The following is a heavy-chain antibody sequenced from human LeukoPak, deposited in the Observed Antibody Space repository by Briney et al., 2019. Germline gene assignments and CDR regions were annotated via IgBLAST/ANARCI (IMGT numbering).Heavy chain of an antibody. V-gene: IGHV3-48*02. D-gene: IGHD1-14*01. Sequence: QTGGSLRLSCAASGFTFSSYSMNWVRQAPGKGLEWVSYISSSGRTIYYADSVKGRFTISRDNAKKSLYLQMNSLRDEDTAVYYCAPNNQFDYWGQGTLVTVSS. CDR2: ISSSGRTI. J-gene: IGHJ4*02. CDR1: GFTFSSYS. CDR3: APNNQFDY.